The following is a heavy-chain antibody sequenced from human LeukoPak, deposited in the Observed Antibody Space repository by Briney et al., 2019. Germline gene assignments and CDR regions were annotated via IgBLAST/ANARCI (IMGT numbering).Heavy chain of an antibody. CDR2: IKQDGSEK. V-gene: IGHV3-7*01. J-gene: IGHJ5*02. D-gene: IGHD6-13*01. CDR3: ARVGSSWYGARNNWFDP. CDR1: GFTFSSYW. Sequence: GGSLRLSCAASGFTFSSYWMSWVRQAPGKGLEWVANIKQDGSEKYYLDSVKGRFTISRDNAKNSLYLQMNSLRAEDTAVYYCARVGSSWYGARNNWFDPWGQGTLVTVSS.